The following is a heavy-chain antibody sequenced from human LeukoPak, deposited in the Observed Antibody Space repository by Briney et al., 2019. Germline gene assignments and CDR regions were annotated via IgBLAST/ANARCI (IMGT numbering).Heavy chain of an antibody. CDR3: ARAIHREYPFDF. CDR2: IYYTGST. J-gene: IGHJ4*02. Sequence: SETLSLTCTVSGGSISTSSYSWGWIRQPPGKGLEWIGTIYYTGSTNYNPSLKSRVTISVDTSKNQFSLKLNSVTAADTAVYYCARAIHREYPFDFWGQGTLVTVSS. D-gene: IGHD2/OR15-2a*01. V-gene: IGHV4-39*07. CDR1: GGSISTSSYS.